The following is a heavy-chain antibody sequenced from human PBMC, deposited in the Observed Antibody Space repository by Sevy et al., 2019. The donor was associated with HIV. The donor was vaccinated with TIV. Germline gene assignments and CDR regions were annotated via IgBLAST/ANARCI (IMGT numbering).Heavy chain of an antibody. D-gene: IGHD1-26*01. V-gene: IGHV3-7*01. CDR3: AGGVGLDC. CDR2: IRPDGSDK. CDR1: GFTFSPYW. Sequence: GGSLRLSCAASGFTFSPYWMTWVRQAPGKGLEWVANIRPDGSDKYYVDSVKGRFTISRDNAKNSLYLQMNSLRADDTDMYDCAGGVGLDCWGQGALVTVSS. J-gene: IGHJ4*02.